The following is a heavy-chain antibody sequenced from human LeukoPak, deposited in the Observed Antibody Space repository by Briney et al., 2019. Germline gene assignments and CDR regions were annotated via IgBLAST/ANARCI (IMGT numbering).Heavy chain of an antibody. CDR1: GYTFTSYG. CDR3: ARWRYYGSGRKYYMDV. CDR2: ISAYNGNT. Sequence: ASVKVSCTASGYTFTSYGISWVRQAPGQGLEWMGWISAYNGNTNYAQKLQGRVTMTTDTSTSTAYMELRSLRSDDTAVYYCARWRYYGSGRKYYMDVWGKGTTVTVSS. D-gene: IGHD3-10*01. V-gene: IGHV1-18*04. J-gene: IGHJ6*03.